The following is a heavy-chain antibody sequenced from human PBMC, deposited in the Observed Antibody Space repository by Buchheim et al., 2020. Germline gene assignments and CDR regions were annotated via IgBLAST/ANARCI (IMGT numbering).Heavy chain of an antibody. Sequence: QVQLVESGGGVVQPGRSLRLSCAASGFTFSTHAMHWVRQAPGKGLEWVTIIWSDGSAKYYADSVKGRFTISRDNSENKLYLQMNSVRADDTAIYYCARDRGSGYSHGMYFYFYGMDVWGQGT. V-gene: IGHV3-33*01. CDR1: GFTFSTHA. CDR3: ARDRGSGYSHGMYFYFYGMDV. D-gene: IGHD5-12*01. CDR2: IWSDGSAK. J-gene: IGHJ6*02.